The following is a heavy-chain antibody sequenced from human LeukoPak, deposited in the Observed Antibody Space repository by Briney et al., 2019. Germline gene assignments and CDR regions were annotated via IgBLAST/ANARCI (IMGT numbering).Heavy chain of an antibody. Sequence: GGSLRLSCAASGFTFSSYSMNWVRQAPGKGLEWVSSISSSSSYIYYADSVKGRFTISRDNARNSLYLQMNSLRAEDTAVYYCARDPEWASVVVPAAIDYWGQGTLVTVSS. CDR2: ISSSSSYI. J-gene: IGHJ4*02. D-gene: IGHD2-2*01. V-gene: IGHV3-21*01. CDR1: GFTFSSYS. CDR3: ARDPEWASVVVPAAIDY.